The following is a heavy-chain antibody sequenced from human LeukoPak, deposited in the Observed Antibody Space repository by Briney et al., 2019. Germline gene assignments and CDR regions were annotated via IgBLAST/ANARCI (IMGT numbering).Heavy chain of an antibody. CDR3: ARSTKDPGIAAADIDY. J-gene: IGHJ4*02. CDR2: INPSGGST. D-gene: IGHD6-13*01. Sequence: ASVNVSCKASGYTFTSYYMHWVRQAPGQGLEWMGIINPSGGSTSYAQKFQGRVTMTRDTSTSTVYMELSSLRSEDTAVYYCARSTKDPGIAAADIDYWGQGTLVTVSS. CDR1: GYTFTSYY. V-gene: IGHV1-46*01.